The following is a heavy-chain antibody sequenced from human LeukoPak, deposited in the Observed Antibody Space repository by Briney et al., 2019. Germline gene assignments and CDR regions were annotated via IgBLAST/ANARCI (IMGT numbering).Heavy chain of an antibody. CDR2: VYYSGST. J-gene: IGHJ4*02. CDR1: GGSVTTSSYY. CDR3: AREAGDYSRGFDY. V-gene: IGHV4-39*07. Sequence: KSSETLSLTCTVSGGSVTTSSYYWGWIRQPPGKGLEWIGSVYYSGSTNYNPSLKSRVTTSVDKSKNQLSLKLSSVTAADTAVYYCAREAGDYSRGFDYWGQGTLVTVSS. D-gene: IGHD2-15*01.